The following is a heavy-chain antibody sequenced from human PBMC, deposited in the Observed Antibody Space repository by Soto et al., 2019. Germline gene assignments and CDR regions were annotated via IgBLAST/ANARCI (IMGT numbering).Heavy chain of an antibody. J-gene: IGHJ4*02. CDR2: ITPFNGNT. Sequence: ASVKVSCKASGNTFSYVYLRWVRQAPGQGLEWMGWITPFNGNTKYAQKFQDRVTFTTDTSLNAAYMELSSLRSDDTAMFYCASGRYDASGYFAYWGQGTLVTVSS. D-gene: IGHD3-22*01. CDR3: ASGRYDASGYFAY. V-gene: IGHV1-45*02. CDR1: GNTFSYVY.